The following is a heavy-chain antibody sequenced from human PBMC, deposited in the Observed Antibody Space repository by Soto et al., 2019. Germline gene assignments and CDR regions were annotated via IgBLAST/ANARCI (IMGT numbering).Heavy chain of an antibody. V-gene: IGHV3-23*01. CDR2: IRGSGGST. D-gene: IGHD1-7*01. CDR1: GFSITNYA. Sequence: EVQLLESGGDLVQPGGSLRLSCAASGFSITNYAMTWVRQAPGKGLEWVAGIRGSGGSTYYADSVKGRFIISKDNSKNTLYLQRNGLRAEDTAIYYCAKDRDYLNYMRWLDPWGQGTLVTVSS. CDR3: AKDRDYLNYMRWLDP. J-gene: IGHJ5*02.